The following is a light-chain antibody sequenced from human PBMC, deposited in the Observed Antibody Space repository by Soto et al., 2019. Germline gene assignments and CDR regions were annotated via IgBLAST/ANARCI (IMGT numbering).Light chain of an antibody. CDR1: QSVTSNY. J-gene: IGKJ1*01. Sequence: EIVLTQSPGTLSLSPGERATLSCRVSQSVTSNYIAWYQQKPGQAPRLLIYGASSRATGIPDRFSGSGSGTDFTLTISRLEPEDFALYYCQRYGSSRPWTFGQGTKVDIK. CDR3: QRYGSSRPWT. CDR2: GAS. V-gene: IGKV3-20*01.